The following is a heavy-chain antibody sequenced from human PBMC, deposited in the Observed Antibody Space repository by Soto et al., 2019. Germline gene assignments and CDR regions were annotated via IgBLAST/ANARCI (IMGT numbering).Heavy chain of an antibody. J-gene: IGHJ6*02. V-gene: IGHV3-30*18. Sequence: QVQMVESGGGVVQPGRSLRLSCAASGFTFSTYGIHWVRQAPGKGLEWVAVIAHDGRREYYEDSVKGRFLISRDNSKNTLYLQMNILRAYDTSVYYCAKLVYSFYDYTYYYGLDVWGQGTTVTVSS. CDR2: IAHDGRRE. D-gene: IGHD5-12*01. CDR3: AKLVYSFYDYTYYYGLDV. CDR1: GFTFSTYG.